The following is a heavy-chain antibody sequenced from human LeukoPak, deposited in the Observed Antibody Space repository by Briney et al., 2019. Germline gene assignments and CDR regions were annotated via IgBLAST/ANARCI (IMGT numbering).Heavy chain of an antibody. J-gene: IGHJ3*02. V-gene: IGHV3-21*01. Sequence: GGSLRLSCAASGFTFSTYSMNWVRQAPGKGLEWVSSISSSSSFIYYADSVKGRFTISRDNAKNSVYLQMNSLRAEDTAVHYCARDSPLSFDIWGQGTMVTVSS. CDR3: ARDSPLSFDI. CDR1: GFTFSTYS. CDR2: ISSSSSFI.